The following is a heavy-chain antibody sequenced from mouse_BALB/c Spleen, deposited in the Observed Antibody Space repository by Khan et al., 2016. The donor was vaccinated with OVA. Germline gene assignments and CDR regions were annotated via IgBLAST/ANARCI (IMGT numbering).Heavy chain of an antibody. Sequence: VQLQDSGAEQAKPGASVKMSCKTSGYTFSSYWMHWVKQRPGQGLEWIGYINPTSGYTEYNEKFKDKATLSADKSSSTAYMQLTSLTSEDSAVYYCARDRIDYWGQGTTLTVSS. CDR1: GYTFSSYW. CDR2: INPTSGYT. J-gene: IGHJ2*01. CDR3: ARDRIDY. V-gene: IGHV1-7*01.